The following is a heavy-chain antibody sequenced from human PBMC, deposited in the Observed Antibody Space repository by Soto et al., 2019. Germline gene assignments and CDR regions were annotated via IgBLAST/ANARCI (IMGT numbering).Heavy chain of an antibody. CDR1: GGSISSYY. CDR2: IYYSGST. Sequence: SETLSLTCTVSGGSISSYYWSWIRQPPGKGLEWIGYIYYSGSTYYNPSLKSRVTISVGTSKNQFSLKLSSVTAADTAVYYCARGGGYNYPLGYWGQGTLVTVSS. V-gene: IGHV4-59*01. CDR3: ARGGGYNYPLGY. J-gene: IGHJ4*02. D-gene: IGHD5-12*01.